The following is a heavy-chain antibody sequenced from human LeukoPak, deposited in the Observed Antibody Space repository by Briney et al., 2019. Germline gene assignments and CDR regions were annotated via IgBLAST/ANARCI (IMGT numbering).Heavy chain of an antibody. CDR1: GGSFGGYY. Sequence: SETLSLTCAGYGGSFGGYYWSWIRQPPGKGLEWIGEINHSGSTNYNPSLKSRVTISVDTSKNQFSLKLSSVTAADTAVYYFARLDLTSCFDYWGQGTLVTVSS. CDR2: INHSGST. CDR3: ARLDLTSCFDY. D-gene: IGHD1/OR15-1a*01. V-gene: IGHV4-34*01. J-gene: IGHJ4*02.